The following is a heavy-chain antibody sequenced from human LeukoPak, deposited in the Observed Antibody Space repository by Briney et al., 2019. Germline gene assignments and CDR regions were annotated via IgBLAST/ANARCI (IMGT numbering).Heavy chain of an antibody. Sequence: GGSLRLSCAASGFTFSSYGMHWVRQAPGKGLEWVAVISHDGSNKYYADPVKGRFTISRDNSKNTLYLQMNSLRAEDTAVYYCAKSLHGSGSSYWGQGTLVTVSS. J-gene: IGHJ4*02. CDR2: ISHDGSNK. CDR1: GFTFSSYG. CDR3: AKSLHGSGSSY. V-gene: IGHV3-30*18. D-gene: IGHD3-22*01.